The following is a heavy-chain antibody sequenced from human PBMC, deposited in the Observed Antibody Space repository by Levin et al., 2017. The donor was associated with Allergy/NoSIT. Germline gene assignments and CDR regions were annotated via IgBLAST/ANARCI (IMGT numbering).Heavy chain of an antibody. J-gene: IGHJ6*02. CDR1: GFDFSDYG. Sequence: GGSLRLSCRASGFDFSDYGMHWVRQSPGKGLEWVAVIAYDGSKTYVADSVKGRFTISRDNSKNTLHLQMNSLRRDDTGVYYCAKGKGSTSPLDVWGQGTTVAVSS. V-gene: IGHV3-30*18. CDR3: AKGKGSTSPLDV. D-gene: IGHD2-2*01. CDR2: IAYDGSKT.